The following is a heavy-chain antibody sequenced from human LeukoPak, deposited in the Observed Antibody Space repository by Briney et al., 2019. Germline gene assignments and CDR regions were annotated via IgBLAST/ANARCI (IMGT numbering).Heavy chain of an antibody. D-gene: IGHD3-22*01. CDR2: IYPGDSAT. V-gene: IGHV5-51*01. CDR1: GYSFTSYW. Sequence: GESLKISCKASGYSFTSYWIAWVRQTPGKGLEWMGIIYPGDSATRYSPSFQGQVTISADKSISTAYLQWSSLKASDTAMYYCARHADSSGPGDAFDIWGHGTMVTVSS. J-gene: IGHJ3*02. CDR3: ARHADSSGPGDAFDI.